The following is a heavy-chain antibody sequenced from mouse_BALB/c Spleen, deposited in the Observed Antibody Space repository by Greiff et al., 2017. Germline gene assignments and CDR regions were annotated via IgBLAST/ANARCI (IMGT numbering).Heavy chain of an antibody. CDR3: ARSGANFDY. CDR2: IYPGDGDT. J-gene: IGHJ2*01. D-gene: IGHD1-1*01. Sequence: QVQLQQSGAELARPGASVKLSCKASGYTFTSYWMQWVKQRPGQGLEWIGAIYPGDGDTRYTQKFKGKATLTADKSSSTAYMQLSSLASEDSAVYYCARSGANFDYWGQGTTLTVSS. V-gene: IGHV1-87*01. CDR1: GYTFTSYW.